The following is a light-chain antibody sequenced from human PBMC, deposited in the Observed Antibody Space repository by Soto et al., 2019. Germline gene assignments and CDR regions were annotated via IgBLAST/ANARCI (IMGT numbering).Light chain of an antibody. V-gene: IGKV1-5*03. CDR1: QSISSW. J-gene: IGKJ2*01. CDR2: KAS. Sequence: DIQMTQSPSTLSVSVGDRVTITCRASQSISSWLAWYQQKPGKAPKLLIYKASSLESGVPSRFSGSGSGTEFTLTISSLQPDDFATYYYQQYNSYSEEYTFGQGTKLEIK. CDR3: QQYNSYSEEYT.